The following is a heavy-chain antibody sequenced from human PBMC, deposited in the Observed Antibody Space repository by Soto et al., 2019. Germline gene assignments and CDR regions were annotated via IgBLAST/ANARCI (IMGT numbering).Heavy chain of an antibody. CDR2: IYYSGST. D-gene: IGHD2-2*01. CDR3: ARMLPKYCSSTSCYVGFFDY. Sequence: SETLSLTCTVSGGSISSGGYYWIWIHQHPGKGLEWIGYIYYSGSTYYNPSLKSRVTISVDTSKNQFSLKLSSVTAADTAVYYCARMLPKYCSSTSCYVGFFDYWGRGTLVTVSS. V-gene: IGHV4-31*03. J-gene: IGHJ4*02. CDR1: GGSISSGGYY.